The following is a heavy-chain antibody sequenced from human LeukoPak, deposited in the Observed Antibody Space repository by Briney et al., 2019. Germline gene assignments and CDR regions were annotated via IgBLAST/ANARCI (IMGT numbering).Heavy chain of an antibody. D-gene: IGHD1-20*01. CDR1: GYTFTNYY. CDR3: ARAPPSKYNWDPFDY. V-gene: IGHV1-46*01. Sequence: ASVKVSCKASGYTFTNYYMHWVRQAPGQGLEWMGIINPSGGSTSYAQKFQGRVTMTRDTSTSTVYMELSSLRSEDTAVYYCARAPPSKYNWDPFDYWGQGTLVTVSS. CDR2: INPSGGST. J-gene: IGHJ4*02.